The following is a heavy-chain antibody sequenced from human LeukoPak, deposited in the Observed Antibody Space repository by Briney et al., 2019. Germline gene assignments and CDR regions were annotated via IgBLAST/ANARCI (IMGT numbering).Heavy chain of an antibody. CDR1: GFTFSSYS. V-gene: IGHV3-21*01. D-gene: IGHD3-22*01. J-gene: IGHJ4*02. Sequence: GGSLRLSCAASGFTFSSYSMNWLRQAPGKGLEWVSSISSSNSYLYYADSVKGRFTLSRDNAKNSLYLQMNSLRAEDTAVYYCARAVDYYDSSGYYRPYFDYWGQGTLVTVSS. CDR3: ARAVDYYDSSGYYRPYFDY. CDR2: ISSSNSYL.